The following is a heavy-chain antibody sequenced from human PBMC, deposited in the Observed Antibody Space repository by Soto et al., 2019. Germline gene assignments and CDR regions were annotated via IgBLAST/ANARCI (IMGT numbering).Heavy chain of an antibody. CDR3: ARDSRSSPARGDYYYMDV. CDR2: INPNSGGT. D-gene: IGHD6-6*01. V-gene: IGHV1-2*04. CDR1: GYTFTGYY. Sequence: ASVKVSCKASGYTFTGYYMHWVRQAPGQGLEWMGWINPNSGGTNYAQKFQGWVTMTRDTSISTAYMELSRLRSDDTAVYYCARDSRSSPARGDYYYMDVWGKGTTVTVSS. J-gene: IGHJ6*03.